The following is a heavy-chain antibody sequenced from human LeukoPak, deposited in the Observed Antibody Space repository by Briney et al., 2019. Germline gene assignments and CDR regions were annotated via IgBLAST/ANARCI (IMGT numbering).Heavy chain of an antibody. V-gene: IGHV4-39*07. CDR3: ARSDGYGLVGI. D-gene: IGHD3-10*01. Sequence: SETLSLTCRVSGVSISSGSNYWGWIRQPPGKTLEWIGSIYSSGSTYYNSSLKGRVIILIDTAKNHFSLNLSSVTAADTAVYYCARSDGYGLVGIWGQGTMVTVSS. CDR2: IYSSGST. J-gene: IGHJ3*02. CDR1: GVSISSGSNY.